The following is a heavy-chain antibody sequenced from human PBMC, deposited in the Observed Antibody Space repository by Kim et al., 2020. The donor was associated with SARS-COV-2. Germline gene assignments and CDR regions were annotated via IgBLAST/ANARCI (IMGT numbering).Heavy chain of an antibody. CDR1: GYSFTSYW. CDR3: ARAEFELAARPSWFDP. Sequence: GESLKISCKGSGYSFTSYWIGWVRQMPGKGLEWMGIIYPGDSDTRYSPSFQGQVTISADKSISTAYLQWSSLKASDTAMYYCARAEFELAARPSWFDPWGQGTLVTVSS. V-gene: IGHV5-51*01. D-gene: IGHD6-6*01. CDR2: IYPGDSDT. J-gene: IGHJ5*02.